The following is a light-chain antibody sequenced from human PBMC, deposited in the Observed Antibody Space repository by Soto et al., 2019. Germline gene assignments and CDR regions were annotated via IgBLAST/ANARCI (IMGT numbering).Light chain of an antibody. CDR1: SSDVRAYNF. CDR3: SSYTTSAPYV. Sequence: HSALAQSASVSGSPGQSINISCTGTSSDVRAYNFVSCYQHHPDRAPKLIIYEVTIRPSGVSNRYSGSKSGNTASLTISGLQAEDEADYYCSSYTTSAPYVFGSGTKV. CDR2: EVT. J-gene: IGLJ1*01. V-gene: IGLV2-14*01.